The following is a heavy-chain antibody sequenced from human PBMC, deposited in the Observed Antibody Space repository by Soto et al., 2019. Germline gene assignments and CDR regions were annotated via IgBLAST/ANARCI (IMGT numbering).Heavy chain of an antibody. CDR3: AKDPLTYYYYYGMDV. V-gene: IGHV3-23*01. Sequence: EVQLLESGGGLVQPGGSLRLCCAASGFTFSSYAMSWVRQAPGKGLEWVSAISGSGGSTYYADSVKGRFTISRDNSKNTLYLQINSLRAEDTAVYYCAKDPLTYYYYYGMDVWGQGTTVTVSS. CDR1: GFTFSSYA. J-gene: IGHJ6*02. D-gene: IGHD7-27*01. CDR2: ISGSGGST.